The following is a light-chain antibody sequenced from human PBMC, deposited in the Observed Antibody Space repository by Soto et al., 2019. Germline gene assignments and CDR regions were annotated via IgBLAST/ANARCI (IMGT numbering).Light chain of an antibody. J-gene: IGLJ1*01. CDR2: DVN. CDR3: RSFGGRVFV. Sequence: QSVLTQPRSVSGSPGQSVTISCTGTSSDVGGYNYVTWYQHHPGKAPKLMISDVNKRASGVPDRFSGSKSGNTASLTISGLQAEDEADYYCRSFGGRVFVFGTGTKLTVL. CDR1: SSDVGGYNY. V-gene: IGLV2-11*01.